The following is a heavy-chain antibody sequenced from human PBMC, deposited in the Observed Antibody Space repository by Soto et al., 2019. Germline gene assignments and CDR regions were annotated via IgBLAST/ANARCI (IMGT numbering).Heavy chain of an antibody. CDR1: GFTFSSYA. CDR2: ISYDGSNK. J-gene: IGHJ4*02. CDR3: ARDHQQSRDFDY. Sequence: GGSLRLSCAASGFTFSSYAMHWVRQAPGKGLEWVAVISYDGSNKYYADSVKGRFTISRDNSKNMLYLQMNSLRAEDTAVYYCARDHQQSRDFDYWGQGTLVTVS. D-gene: IGHD2-2*01. V-gene: IGHV3-30-3*01.